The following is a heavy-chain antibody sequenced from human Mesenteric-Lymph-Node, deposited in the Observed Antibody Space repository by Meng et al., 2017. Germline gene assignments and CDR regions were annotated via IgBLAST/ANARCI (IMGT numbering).Heavy chain of an antibody. CDR2: ISHGGNS. V-gene: IGHV4-4*02. J-gene: IGHJ4*02. CDR3: VRNFDS. Sequence: QVQLQEWGPGPVTPSGTLSLPCAVSGGSISSTNWWSWVRQPPGKGLDWIAEISHGGNSKYNPSLKSRVTISVDMSKNQVSLKLTSVTAADTAVYFCVRNFDSWGQGTLVTVSS. CDR1: GGSISSTNW.